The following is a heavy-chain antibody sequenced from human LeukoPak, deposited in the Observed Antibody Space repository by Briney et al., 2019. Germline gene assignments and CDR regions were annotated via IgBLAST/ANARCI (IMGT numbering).Heavy chain of an antibody. CDR3: AGSPPGGATRAY. Sequence: GGSLRLSCAASGFSFTDYYMSWIRQAPGKGLECVSHISSSSGRTNYADSVKGRFTISRDKAENSLYLQMNSLRAEDTAVYFCAGSPPGGATRAYWGQGALVTVSS. CDR2: ISSSSGRT. CDR1: GFSFTDYY. D-gene: IGHD1-26*01. V-gene: IGHV3-11*03. J-gene: IGHJ4*02.